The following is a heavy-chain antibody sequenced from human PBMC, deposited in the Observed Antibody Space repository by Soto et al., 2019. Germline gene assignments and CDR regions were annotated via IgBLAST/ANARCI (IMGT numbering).Heavy chain of an antibody. J-gene: IGHJ3*02. CDR3: ASRSSSWYAFDI. Sequence: QVQLQESGPGLVKPSETLSLTCTVSGGSISSYFWSWIRQPPGKGLEWIGEIYKSGSTDYNPSLRSRFTISADTSKNRFSLRLSSVTAADTAVYYCASRSSSWYAFDIWGQGTMVTVSS. CDR2: IYKSGST. D-gene: IGHD6-13*01. CDR1: GGSISSYF. V-gene: IGHV4-4*09.